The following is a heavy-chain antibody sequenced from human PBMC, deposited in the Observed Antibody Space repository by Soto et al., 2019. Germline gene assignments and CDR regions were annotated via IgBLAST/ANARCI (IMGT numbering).Heavy chain of an antibody. Sequence: QVQLVESGGGVVQPGRSLRLSCAASGFTFSSYGMHWVRQAPGKGLEWVAVIWYDGSNKYYADSVKGRFTISRDNSKNTLYLQMNSLRAEDTAVYFCARDLTAAGSRLDPVGMDVWGQGTTVTVSS. CDR1: GFTFSSYG. CDR2: IWYDGSNK. D-gene: IGHD6-13*01. J-gene: IGHJ6*02. V-gene: IGHV3-33*01. CDR3: ARDLTAAGSRLDPVGMDV.